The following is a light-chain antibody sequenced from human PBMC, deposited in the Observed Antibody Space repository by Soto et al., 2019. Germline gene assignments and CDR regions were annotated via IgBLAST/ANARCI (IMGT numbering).Light chain of an antibody. Sequence: EIVLTQSPGTLSLSPGERATLSCRASQSLRNNYLAWYQQKPGQAPRFLIYGASARATGIPDRFSGGGSGTDFTLTISRLEPEDFAVYYCQQYGSSLAWTFGQGTKVEIK. V-gene: IGKV3-20*01. CDR1: QSLRNNY. CDR2: GAS. CDR3: QQYGSSLAWT. J-gene: IGKJ1*01.